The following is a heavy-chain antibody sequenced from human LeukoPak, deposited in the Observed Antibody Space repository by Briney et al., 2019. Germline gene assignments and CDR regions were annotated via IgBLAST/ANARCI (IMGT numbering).Heavy chain of an antibody. D-gene: IGHD4-17*01. CDR3: TKLWWYYGDSFFDS. Sequence: GGSLRLSCAASGFTFSSSAMSWVRQAPGKGLEWVSGISSSGGRTYYADSVKGRFTISRDTSKNTLYLQMNSLRAEDTALYYCTKLWWYYGDSFFDSWGQGIQVTVSS. V-gene: IGHV3-23*01. CDR2: ISSSGGRT. CDR1: GFTFSSSA. J-gene: IGHJ5*01.